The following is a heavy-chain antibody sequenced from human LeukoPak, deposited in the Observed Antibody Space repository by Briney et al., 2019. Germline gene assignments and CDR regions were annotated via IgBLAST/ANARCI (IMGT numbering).Heavy chain of an antibody. CDR1: GYTFTSHY. Sequence: ASVKVSCKASGYTFTSHYIDWVRQAPGQGLEWMGRINPSGGSTNYARKFQDRVTMTRDTSTSTVSKELSGLRSEDTAVYYCARAQYYDSSGYSNPNFFDPWGQGTLVTVSS. V-gene: IGHV1-46*01. D-gene: IGHD3-22*01. CDR2: INPSGGST. J-gene: IGHJ5*02. CDR3: ARAQYYDSSGYSNPNFFDP.